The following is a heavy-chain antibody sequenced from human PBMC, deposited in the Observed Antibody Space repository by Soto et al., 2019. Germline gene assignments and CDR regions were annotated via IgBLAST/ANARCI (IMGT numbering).Heavy chain of an antibody. D-gene: IGHD4-17*01. CDR2: IYYSGST. J-gene: IGHJ3*02. V-gene: IGHV4-39*01. CDR3: ARLRGDYVDDAFDI. Sequence: SETLSLTCTVSGGSISSSSYYWGWIRQPPGKGLEWIGSIYYSGSTYYNPSLKSRVTISVDTSKNQFSLKLSSVTAADTAVYYCARLRGDYVDDAFDIWGQGTMVTVSS. CDR1: GGSISSSSYY.